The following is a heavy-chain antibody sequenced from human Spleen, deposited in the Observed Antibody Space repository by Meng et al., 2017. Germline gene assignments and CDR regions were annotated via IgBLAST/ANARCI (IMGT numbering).Heavy chain of an antibody. CDR2: IGTFNGVA. D-gene: IGHD5-12*01. CDR1: GYTLTTYG. J-gene: IGHJ5*02. Sequence: VQLVQSGAELRKPAASLEVTSTTSGYTLTTYGINWVRQAPGQGLEWMGLIGTFNGVANYAQKFQGIVIMTTDTSTSTAYLELASLRFDDTAVYYCARHAGHRQWLPTGWFDPWGQGTLVTVSS. CDR3: ARHAGHRQWLPTGWFDP. V-gene: IGHV1-18*01.